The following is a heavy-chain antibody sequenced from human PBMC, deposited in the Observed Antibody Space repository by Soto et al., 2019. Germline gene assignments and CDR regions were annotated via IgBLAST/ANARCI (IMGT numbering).Heavy chain of an antibody. J-gene: IGHJ4*02. V-gene: IGHV3-11*01. D-gene: IGHD6-19*01. Sequence: GGSLRLSCEASGFSFSTFDMSWIRQAPGKGLEWVSYISSSGSTIYYADSVKGRFTISRDNAKNSLYLQMNSLRAEDTAVYYCASLSGWPYFDYWGQGTLVTVSS. CDR1: GFSFSTFD. CDR3: ASLSGWPYFDY. CDR2: ISSSGSTI.